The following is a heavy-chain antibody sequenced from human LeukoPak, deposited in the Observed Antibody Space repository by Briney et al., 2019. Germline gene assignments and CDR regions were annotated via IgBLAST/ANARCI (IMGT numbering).Heavy chain of an antibody. CDR3: ARVGLIAAAGTPDY. V-gene: IGHV3-11*06. D-gene: IGHD6-13*01. J-gene: IGHJ4*02. Sequence: GGSLRLSCVASGFTFSDYYMSWIRQAPGKGLEWVSYISTSGSDTYYADSVKGRFTTSRDKAKSSLYLQMNSLKAEDTAVYYCARVGLIAAAGTPDYWGQGTLVTVSS. CDR2: ISTSGSDT. CDR1: GFTFSDYY.